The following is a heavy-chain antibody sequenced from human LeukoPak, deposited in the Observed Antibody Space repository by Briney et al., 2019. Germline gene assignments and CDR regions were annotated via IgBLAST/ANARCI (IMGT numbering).Heavy chain of an antibody. Sequence: PSETLSLTCTVSGGSISSSSYYWGWIRQPPGKGLEWIGSIYYSGSTYYNPSLKSRVTMSVDTSKYQFSLKLSSVTAADTAVYYRARDSSGYNDYWGQGTLVTVSS. CDR1: GGSISSSSYY. CDR3: ARDSSGYNDY. CDR2: IYYSGST. D-gene: IGHD1-1*01. J-gene: IGHJ4*02. V-gene: IGHV4-39*07.